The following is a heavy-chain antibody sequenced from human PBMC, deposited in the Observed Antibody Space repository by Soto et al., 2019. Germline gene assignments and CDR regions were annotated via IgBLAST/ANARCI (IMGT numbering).Heavy chain of an antibody. CDR2: ISSSSSYI. Sequence: GGSLSLSWAASGCPFNSYWMSLVRPNPGKGLEWVSSISSSSSYIYYADSVKGRFTISRDNAKNSLYLQMNSLRAEDTAVYYCARDFTYSYGLYYFDFWGQGNLVIVS. J-gene: IGHJ4*02. CDR1: GCPFNSYW. CDR3: ARDFTYSYGLYYFDF. D-gene: IGHD5-18*01. V-gene: IGHV3-21*01.